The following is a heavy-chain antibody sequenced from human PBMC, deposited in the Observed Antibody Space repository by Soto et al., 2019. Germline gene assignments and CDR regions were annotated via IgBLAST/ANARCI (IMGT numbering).Heavy chain of an antibody. CDR1: GYSFSNFG. J-gene: IGHJ5*02. V-gene: IGHV1-2*02. CDR3: AKDLTRQLAYWLDP. D-gene: IGHD6-6*01. Sequence: GASVKVSCKASGYSFSNFGFTWLRQAPGQGLEWMGWINAHSGGTEYAQKFQGRVTLTRDTSIATAYLTLTSLTSDDTALYYCAKDLTRQLAYWLDPWGQGTQVTVSS. CDR2: INAHSGGT.